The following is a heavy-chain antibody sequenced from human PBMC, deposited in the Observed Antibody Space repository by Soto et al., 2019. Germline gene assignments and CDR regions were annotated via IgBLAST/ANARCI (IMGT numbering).Heavy chain of an antibody. D-gene: IGHD4-17*01. CDR3: ARDQVKGTMTIL. J-gene: IGHJ4*02. Sequence: SLRLSCAASGFTFINYAMHWVRQAPGKGLEWVAVISYDGSNKYYADSVKGRFTISRDSSKNTMYLQMNSLSAEDTAVYHCARDQVKGTMTILWGQGTLVTVSS. V-gene: IGHV3-30-3*01. CDR2: ISYDGSNK. CDR1: GFTFINYA.